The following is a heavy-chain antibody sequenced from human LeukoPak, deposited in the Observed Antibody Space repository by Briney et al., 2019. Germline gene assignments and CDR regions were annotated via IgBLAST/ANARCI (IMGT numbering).Heavy chain of an antibody. D-gene: IGHD6-13*01. J-gene: IGHJ4*02. CDR1: GGSISSYY. CDR2: IFYPGST. V-gene: IGHV4-59*01. CDR3: TRSLFRYSSKWYYFDY. Sequence: SETLFLTCIVSGGSISSYYWSWIRQPPGKGLEWIGYIFYPGSTNYNPSLKSRVTISLDTSKNQFSLRLRSVTAADTAVYYCTRSLFRYSSKWYYFDYWGQGTLVTVSS.